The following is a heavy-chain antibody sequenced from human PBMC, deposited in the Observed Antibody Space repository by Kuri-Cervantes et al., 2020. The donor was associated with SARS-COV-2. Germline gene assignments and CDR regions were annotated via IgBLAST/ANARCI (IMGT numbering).Heavy chain of an antibody. CDR1: GFTFSSYA. D-gene: IGHD5-12*01. J-gene: IGHJ4*02. V-gene: IGHV3-23*01. Sequence: GESLKISCAASGFTFSSYAMSWVRQAPGKGLEWVSAISGSGGSTYYADSVKGRLTISRDNVKNSLYLQMNSLRAEDTAVYYCAREPQGYSGYDYFDYWGQGTLVTVSS. CDR3: AREPQGYSGYDYFDY. CDR2: ISGSGGST.